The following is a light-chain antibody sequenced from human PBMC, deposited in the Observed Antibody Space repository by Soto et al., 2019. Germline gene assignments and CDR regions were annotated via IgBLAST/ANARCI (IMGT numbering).Light chain of an antibody. CDR3: QQYGSSPMYT. J-gene: IGKJ2*01. CDR1: QSISSSY. Sequence: EIVLTQSPGTLSLSPGERATLSCRASQSISSSYLAWYQQTPGQAPRLLIYAASSRATGIPDRFSGSGSGTDFTLTISRLEPEDFAVYYCQQYGSSPMYTFGQGTKLEIK. CDR2: AAS. V-gene: IGKV3-20*01.